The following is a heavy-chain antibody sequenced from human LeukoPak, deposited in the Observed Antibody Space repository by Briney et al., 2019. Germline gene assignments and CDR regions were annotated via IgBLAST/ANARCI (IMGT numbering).Heavy chain of an antibody. Sequence: GGTLRLSCAASGFTFSSYGMSWVRQAPGKGLEWVSAISGSGGSTYYADSVKGRFTISRDNSKNTLYLQMNSLRAEDTAVYYCAKDPSLAGIAVSWIYWGQGTLVTVSS. D-gene: IGHD6-19*01. CDR3: AKDPSLAGIAVSWIY. V-gene: IGHV3-23*01. CDR2: ISGSGGST. J-gene: IGHJ4*02. CDR1: GFTFSSYG.